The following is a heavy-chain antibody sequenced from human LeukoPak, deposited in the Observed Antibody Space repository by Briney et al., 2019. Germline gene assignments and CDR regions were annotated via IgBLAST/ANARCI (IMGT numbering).Heavy chain of an antibody. CDR1: GFTFSGYA. D-gene: IGHD6-19*01. CDR3: AKELRVTVAGTGDY. J-gene: IGHJ4*02. Sequence: PGGSLTLSCVGSGFTFSGYAMTWVRQAPGKGREGVAAISGSGGGSYYADSVKGRFTISRDNSKNTVYLQMNTLRTGDTALYYCAKELRVTVAGTGDYWGQGTRVTVSS. CDR2: ISGSGGGS. V-gene: IGHV3-23*01.